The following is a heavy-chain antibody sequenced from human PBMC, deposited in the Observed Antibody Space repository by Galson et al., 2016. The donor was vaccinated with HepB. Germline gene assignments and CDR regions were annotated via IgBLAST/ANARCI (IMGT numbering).Heavy chain of an antibody. Sequence: SLRLSCAASGFTFEDYAMHWVRQAPGKGLEWVSGISWHSVSKGYADSVKGRFTISRDNAKNSLYLQMNSLRPEDTAFYYCAKLSLIGGFDPRGQGTLVTVSS. CDR1: GFTFEDYA. CDR2: ISWHSVSK. D-gene: IGHD2/OR15-2a*01. V-gene: IGHV3-9*01. CDR3: AKLSLIGGFDP. J-gene: IGHJ5*02.